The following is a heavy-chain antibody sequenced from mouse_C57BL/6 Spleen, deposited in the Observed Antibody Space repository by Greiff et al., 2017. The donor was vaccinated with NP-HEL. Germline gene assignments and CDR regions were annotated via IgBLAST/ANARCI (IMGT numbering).Heavy chain of an antibody. D-gene: IGHD3-2*01. J-gene: IGHJ4*01. V-gene: IGHV1-81*01. CDR1: GYTFTSYG. CDR3: ARRETTSYAMDY. CDR2: IYPRSGNT. Sequence: QVQLQQSGAELARPGASVKLSCKASGYTFTSYGISWVKQSTGQGLEWIGEIYPRSGNTYYNEKFKGKATLTADKSSSPAYMELRSLTSEDSAVDFCARRETTSYAMDYWGQGTSVTVSS.